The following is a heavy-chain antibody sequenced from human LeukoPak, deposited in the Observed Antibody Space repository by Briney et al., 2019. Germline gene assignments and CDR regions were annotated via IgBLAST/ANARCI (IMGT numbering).Heavy chain of an antibody. CDR1: GYTFIGYY. Sequence: WASVTVSCKASGYTFIGYYMHWVRQAPGQGLEWMGWINPNSGVINYAQKFQGRVTMTRDTSISTAYMELSRLRSDDTAVYYCARADPPGSGSQGFDYWGQGTLVTVSS. J-gene: IGHJ4*02. V-gene: IGHV1-2*02. D-gene: IGHD3-10*01. CDR3: ARADPPGSGSQGFDY. CDR2: INPNSGVI.